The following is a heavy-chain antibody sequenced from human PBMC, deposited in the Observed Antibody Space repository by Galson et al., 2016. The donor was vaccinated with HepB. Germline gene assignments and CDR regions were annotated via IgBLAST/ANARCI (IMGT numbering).Heavy chain of an antibody. CDR2: VSRSGDDT. CDR3: AKGGTLLRGPSAGSFDY. D-gene: IGHD3-10*01. Sequence: SLRLSCAASGFVFGSYSMSWVRQAPGKGLEWASSVSRSGDDTYYADSVRGRFSISRDNSKNTLYLQMNALRVEETARYYCAKGGTLLRGPSAGSFDYWGQGTLVSASS. V-gene: IGHV3-23*01. CDR1: GFVFGSYS. J-gene: IGHJ4*02.